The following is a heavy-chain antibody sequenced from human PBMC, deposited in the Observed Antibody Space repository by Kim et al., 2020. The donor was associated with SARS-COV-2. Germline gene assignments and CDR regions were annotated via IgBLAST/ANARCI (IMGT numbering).Heavy chain of an antibody. D-gene: IGHD6-13*01. CDR3: ARRWRTSSWYYFDD. J-gene: IGHJ4*02. V-gene: IGHV3-74*01. Sequence: YWDSVKGRFMISRYNAKNTMDLQMNSLRAEDTAVYYCARRWRTSSWYYFDDWGQGALVSVSS.